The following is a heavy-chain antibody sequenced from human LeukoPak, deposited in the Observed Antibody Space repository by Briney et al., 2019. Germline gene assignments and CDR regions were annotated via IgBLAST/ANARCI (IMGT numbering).Heavy chain of an antibody. J-gene: IGHJ4*02. Sequence: ASVKVSCKASGYIFITYYIHWVRQAPGQGLEWMGIINPSGGSTSYAQKFQGRVTMTRGTSTSTVYMELSSLRSEDTAVYYCARDRLDHYYGSGSPNYYFDYWGQGTLVTVSS. CDR2: INPSGGST. CDR3: ARDRLDHYYGSGSPNYYFDY. V-gene: IGHV1-46*01. D-gene: IGHD3-10*01. CDR1: GYIFITYY.